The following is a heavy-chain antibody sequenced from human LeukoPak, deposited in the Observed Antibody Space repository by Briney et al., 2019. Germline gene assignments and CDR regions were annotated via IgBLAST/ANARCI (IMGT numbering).Heavy chain of an antibody. V-gene: IGHV3-11*04. J-gene: IGHJ4*02. D-gene: IGHD3-10*01. Sequence: SLRLSCAASGITFSNYYMTWIRQAPGKGLEWVSYISSSGSNKYYADSVKGRFTISRDNAKNSLYLQMNSLRAEDTAVYYCASSLWFGELIDYWGQGTLVTVSS. CDR2: ISSSGSNK. CDR1: GITFSNYY. CDR3: ASSLWFGELIDY.